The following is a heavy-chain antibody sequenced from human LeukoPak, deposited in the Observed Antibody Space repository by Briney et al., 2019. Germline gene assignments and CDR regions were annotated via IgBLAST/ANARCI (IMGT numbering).Heavy chain of an antibody. CDR1: GFTFSSYA. CDR3: ARSWNYYDSSDY. CDR2: ISYDGSNK. Sequence: PGGSLRLSCAASGFTFSSYAMHWVRQAPGKGLGWVAVISYDGSNKYYADSVKGRFTISRDNSKNTLYLQMNSLRAEDTAVYYCARSWNYYDSSDYWGQGTLVTVSS. D-gene: IGHD3-22*01. V-gene: IGHV3-30-3*01. J-gene: IGHJ4*02.